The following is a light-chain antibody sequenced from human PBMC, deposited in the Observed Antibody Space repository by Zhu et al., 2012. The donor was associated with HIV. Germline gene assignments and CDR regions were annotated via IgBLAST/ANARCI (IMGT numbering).Light chain of an antibody. CDR3: QQYDDWPPLT. V-gene: IGKV3-15*01. Sequence: IVLTQSPATLSVSPGERATLSCRASETIKSDLAWYQQKPGQAPRLLIYDTSTRATGVPARFSGSGSGTEFTLTISSLQSEDFAVYYCQQYDDWPPLTFGGGPRWRS. CDR2: DTS. CDR1: ETIKSD. J-gene: IGKJ4*01.